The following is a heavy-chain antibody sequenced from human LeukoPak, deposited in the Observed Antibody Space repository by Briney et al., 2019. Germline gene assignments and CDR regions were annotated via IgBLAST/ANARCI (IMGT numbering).Heavy chain of an antibody. D-gene: IGHD4-23*01. CDR1: GGTFSSYA. J-gene: IGHJ5*02. CDR3: ARGSMTTVVTENWFDP. Sequence: ASVKVSCKASGGTFSSYAISWVRQAPGQGLEWMGRIIPILGIANYAQKFQGRVTITADKSMSTAYMELSSLRSEDTAVYYCARGSMTTVVTENWFDPWGQGTLVTVSS. CDR2: IIPILGIA. V-gene: IGHV1-69*04.